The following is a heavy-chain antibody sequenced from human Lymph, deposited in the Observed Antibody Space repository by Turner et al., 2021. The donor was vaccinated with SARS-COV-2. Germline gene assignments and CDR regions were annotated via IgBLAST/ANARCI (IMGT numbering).Heavy chain of an antibody. D-gene: IGHD1-26*01. Sequence: QVQLQESRPGLVKPSATPSLTCPVSGGSISSYYWSWIRQPPGKGLEWIGYIYYSGGTNYNPAHKSRGTISVDTSKNQYSLRLSAETDEDTAVYYGARQNWRDTTMGGMDVWGQGTTVTVSS. CDR1: GGSISSYY. CDR2: IYYSGGT. V-gene: IGHV4-59*08. J-gene: IGHJ6*02. CDR3: ARQNWRDTTMGGMDV.